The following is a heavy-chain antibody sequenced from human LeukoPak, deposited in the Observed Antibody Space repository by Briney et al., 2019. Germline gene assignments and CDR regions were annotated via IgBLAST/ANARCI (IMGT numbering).Heavy chain of an antibody. D-gene: IGHD1-26*01. CDR1: GFTFSGFA. CDR2: IGSDYKT. V-gene: IGHV3-23*01. Sequence: GGSLRLSCAASGFTFSGFAMTWVRQAPGKGLEWVSSIGSDYKTHYSESVKGRFAISRDNSKNTLSLQMDSLRAEDTAMYFCAKGGSGTYSGLFDYWGQGTLVTVSS. CDR3: AKGGSGTYSGLFDY. J-gene: IGHJ4*02.